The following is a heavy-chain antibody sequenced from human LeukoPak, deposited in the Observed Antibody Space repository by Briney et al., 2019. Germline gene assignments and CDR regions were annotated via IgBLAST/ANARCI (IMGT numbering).Heavy chain of an antibody. CDR2: IYSGGST. Sequence: PGGSLRLSCAASGFTVSSNYMSWVRQAPGKGLEWVSVIYSGGSTYYADSVKGRFTISRDNSKNTLYLQMNSLRAEDTAVCYCARERIVVVPTYYYYGMDVWGQGTTVTVSS. CDR1: GFTVSSNY. D-gene: IGHD2-2*01. J-gene: IGHJ6*02. V-gene: IGHV3-66*01. CDR3: ARERIVVVPTYYYYGMDV.